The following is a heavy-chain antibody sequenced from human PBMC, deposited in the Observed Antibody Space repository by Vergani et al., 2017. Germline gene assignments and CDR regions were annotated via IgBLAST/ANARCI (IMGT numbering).Heavy chain of an antibody. D-gene: IGHD3-10*01. V-gene: IGHV3-9*01. CDR1: GFTFDDYA. CDR3: AKARGPPGYYYYMDV. Sequence: EVQLVESGGGLVQPGRSLRLSCAASGFTFDDYAMHWVRQAPGKGLEWVSGISWNSGSIGYADSVKGRFTISRDNAKNSLYLQMNSLRAEDKALYYCAKARGPPGYYYYMDVWGKGTTVTVSS. CDR2: ISWNSGSI. J-gene: IGHJ6*03.